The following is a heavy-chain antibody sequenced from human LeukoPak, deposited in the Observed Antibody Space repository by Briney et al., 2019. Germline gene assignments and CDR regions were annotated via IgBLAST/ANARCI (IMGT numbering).Heavy chain of an antibody. CDR3: ATVRGGPRITLLREVIIDY. CDR1: GGTFSSYT. J-gene: IGHJ4*02. D-gene: IGHD3-10*01. Sequence: ASVKVSCKASGGTFSSYTITWVRQAPGQGLEWMGRIIPILGIANYAQKFQGRVTITADKSTSTAYMELSSLRSEDTAVYYCATVRGGPRITLLREVIIDYWGQGTLVTVSS. V-gene: IGHV1-69*02. CDR2: IIPILGIA.